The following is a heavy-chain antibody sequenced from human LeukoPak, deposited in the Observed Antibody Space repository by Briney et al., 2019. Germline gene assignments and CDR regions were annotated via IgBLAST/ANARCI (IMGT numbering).Heavy chain of an antibody. CDR3: ARLVGTNTTLDV. J-gene: IGHJ6*02. D-gene: IGHD2-8*01. CDR1: GFTSSAYS. Sequence: PGGSLRLSCATSGFTSSAYSMHWVRQTPGKGLVWVSGISSDGSATVIADSVKGRVTISRDNAKNTLFLQMFSLRVEDTALYYCARLVGTNTTLDVWGQGTTVTVSS. CDR2: ISSDGSAT. V-gene: IGHV3-74*01.